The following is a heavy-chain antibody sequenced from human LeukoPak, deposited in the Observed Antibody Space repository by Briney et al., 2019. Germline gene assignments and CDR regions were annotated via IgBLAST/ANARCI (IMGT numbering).Heavy chain of an antibody. Sequence: SETLSLTCTVSGGSISSYYWSWIRQPPGKGLEWIGYIYYSGSTNYNPSLKSRVTISVDTSKNQFSLKLSSVTAADTAVYYCARRALGGSSSWYYDIWGQGTMVTVSS. CDR3: ARRALGGSSSWYYDI. V-gene: IGHV4-59*08. CDR2: IYYSGST. J-gene: IGHJ3*02. D-gene: IGHD6-13*01. CDR1: GGSISSYY.